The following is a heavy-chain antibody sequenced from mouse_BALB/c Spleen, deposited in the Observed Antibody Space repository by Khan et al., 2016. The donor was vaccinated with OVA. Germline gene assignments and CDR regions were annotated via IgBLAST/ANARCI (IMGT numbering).Heavy chain of an antibody. Sequence: VQLVESGPGLVAPSQSLSITCTVSGFSLSRYNIHWVRQPPGKGLEWLGMIWGGGVTDYNSTLKSRLSISKDNSKSQVFLKMNSLQTDDTAMYYCDRAYYRYDDYYALDYWGQGTTVTVSS. V-gene: IGHV2-6-4*01. CDR3: DRAYYRYDDYYALDY. D-gene: IGHD2-14*01. J-gene: IGHJ4*01. CDR2: IWGGGVT. CDR1: GFSLSRYN.